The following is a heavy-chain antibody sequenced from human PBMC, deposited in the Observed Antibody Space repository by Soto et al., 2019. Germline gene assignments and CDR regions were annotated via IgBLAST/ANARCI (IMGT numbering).Heavy chain of an antibody. CDR2: ISHDGTNK. CDR1: GFTFSAYG. V-gene: IGHV3-30*18. Sequence: GGSLRLSCEVSGFTFSAYGMHWVRPAPGKGLEWVAAISHDGTNKNYGDSVKGRFTISRDNSKKTLYLQMNSLRPEDTALYYCAKDEYYYSRSGYYIFDSWGQGTLVTVSS. CDR3: AKDEYYYSRSGYYIFDS. J-gene: IGHJ4*02. D-gene: IGHD3-22*01.